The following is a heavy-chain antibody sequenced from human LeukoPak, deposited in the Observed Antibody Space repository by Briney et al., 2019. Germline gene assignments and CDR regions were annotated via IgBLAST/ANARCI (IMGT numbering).Heavy chain of an antibody. J-gene: IGHJ4*02. CDR3: ARGFWYYDILTGYYTRTSFYYFDY. CDR2: INWNGGST. Sequence: PGGSLRLSCAASGVTFDDYGMSWVRQAPGKGLEWVSGINWNGGSTGYADSVKGRFTISRDNAKNSLYLQMNSLRAEDTALYYCARGFWYYDILTGYYTRTSFYYFDYWGQGTLVTVSS. D-gene: IGHD3-9*01. CDR1: GVTFDDYG. V-gene: IGHV3-20*04.